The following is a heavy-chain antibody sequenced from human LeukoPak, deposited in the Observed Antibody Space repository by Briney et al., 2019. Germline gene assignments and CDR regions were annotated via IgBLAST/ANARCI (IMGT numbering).Heavy chain of an antibody. CDR2: IKQDGSEK. CDR3: ARDLAAAGTGYYYYYGMDV. Sequence: QPGGSLRLSCAASGFTFSSYWMSWVRQAPGKGLEWVANIKQDGSEKYYVDSVKGRFTISRDNAKNSLYLQMNSLRAEDTAVYYCARDLAAAGTGYYYYYGMDVWGQGTTVTVSS. J-gene: IGHJ6*02. CDR1: GFTFSSYW. V-gene: IGHV3-7*01. D-gene: IGHD6-13*01.